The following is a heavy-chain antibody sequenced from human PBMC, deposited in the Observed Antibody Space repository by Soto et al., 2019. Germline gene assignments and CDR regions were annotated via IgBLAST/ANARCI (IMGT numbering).Heavy chain of an antibody. CDR3: ARVMITFGGIVDKYYFDY. D-gene: IGHD3-16*02. V-gene: IGHV1-2*02. J-gene: IGHJ4*02. CDR2: INPNSGDT. CDR1: GYTFTGYY. Sequence: GASVKVSCKASGYTFTGYYMHWVRQAPGQGLEWMGWINPNSGDTNCAQKFQGRVTMTRDTSITTASVELSRLRSDDTAMYYCARVMITFGGIVDKYYFDYWGQGTQVTVSS.